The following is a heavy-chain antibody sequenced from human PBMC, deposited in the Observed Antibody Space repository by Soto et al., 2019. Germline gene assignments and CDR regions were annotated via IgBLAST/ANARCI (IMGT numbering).Heavy chain of an antibody. Sequence: SETLSLTCTVSGGSISSYYWSWIRQPPGKGLEWIGYIYYSGSTNYNPSLKSRVTISVDTSKNQFSLKLSSVTAADTAVYYCARLETQRHYYYGMDVRGQGTTVTGSS. CDR3: ARLETQRHYYYGMDV. J-gene: IGHJ6*02. CDR2: IYYSGST. CDR1: GGSISSYY. V-gene: IGHV4-59*08.